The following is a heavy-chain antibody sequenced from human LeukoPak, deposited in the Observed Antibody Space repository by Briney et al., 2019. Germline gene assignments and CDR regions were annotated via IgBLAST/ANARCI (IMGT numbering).Heavy chain of an antibody. D-gene: IGHD2/OR15-2a*01. J-gene: IGHJ6*02. Sequence: PGGSLRLSCAASRFTFSSYSMNWVRQAPGKGLEWVSSISSSSSYIYYADSVKGRLTISRDNAKNSLYLQMNSLRAEDTAVYYCARDLSTGLRYGMDVWGQETTVTVSS. CDR3: ARDLSTGLRYGMDV. V-gene: IGHV3-21*01. CDR2: ISSSSSYI. CDR1: RFTFSSYS.